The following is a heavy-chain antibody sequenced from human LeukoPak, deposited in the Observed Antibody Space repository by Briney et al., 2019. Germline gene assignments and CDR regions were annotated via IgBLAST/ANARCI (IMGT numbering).Heavy chain of an antibody. CDR3: AKSGSSVFWS. CDR1: GFAFTNHW. CDR2: IKEDGSEK. Sequence: QPGGSLRLSCAASGFAFTNHWMSWVRQAPGKGLEWVANIKEDGSEKYYVDSVKGRFTVSRDNVKNSLFLQMNSLRVDDTAVYYCAKSGSSVFWSWGQGTLVTVSS. V-gene: IGHV3-7*03. J-gene: IGHJ5*02. D-gene: IGHD3-3*02.